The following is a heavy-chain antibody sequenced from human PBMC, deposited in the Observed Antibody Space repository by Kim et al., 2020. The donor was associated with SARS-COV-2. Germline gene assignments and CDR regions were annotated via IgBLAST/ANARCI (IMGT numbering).Heavy chain of an antibody. CDR3: ARSGVDEYYFDY. D-gene: IGHD2-21*02. V-gene: IGHV4-31*02. J-gene: IGHJ4*02. Sequence: YNPSLKSRVTISVDTSKNQFSLKLSSVTAADTAVYYCARSGVDEYYFDYWGQGTLVTVSS.